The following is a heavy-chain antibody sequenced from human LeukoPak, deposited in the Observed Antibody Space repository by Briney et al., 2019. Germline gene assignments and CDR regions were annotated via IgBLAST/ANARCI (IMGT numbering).Heavy chain of an antibody. CDR2: IKSKTDGGTT. CDR1: GFTFSNAW. Sequence: GGSLRLSCTASGFTFSNAWMNWVRQAPGKGLEWVGRIKSKTDGGTTDYAAPVKGRFTISRDDSKNTLYLQMNSLRAEDTAVYYCAREADCSGGSCYRGAFDIWGQGTMVTVSS. V-gene: IGHV3-15*01. D-gene: IGHD2-15*01. CDR3: AREADCSGGSCYRGAFDI. J-gene: IGHJ3*02.